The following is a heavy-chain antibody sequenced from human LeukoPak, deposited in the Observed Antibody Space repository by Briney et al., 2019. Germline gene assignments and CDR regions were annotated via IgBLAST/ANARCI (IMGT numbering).Heavy chain of an antibody. Sequence: ASVKVSCKASGYTFTSYDINWVRQATGQGLEWMGWMSPNSGNTGYAQKFQGRVTMTRNTSISTAYMELSSLRSEDTAVYYCARDSYGYGDDDYWGQGTLVTVSS. CDR2: MSPNSGNT. J-gene: IGHJ4*02. V-gene: IGHV1-8*01. CDR1: GYTFTSYD. CDR3: ARDSYGYGDDDY. D-gene: IGHD5-18*01.